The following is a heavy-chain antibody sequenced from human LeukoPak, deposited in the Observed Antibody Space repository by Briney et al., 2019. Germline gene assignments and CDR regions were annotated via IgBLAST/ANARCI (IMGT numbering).Heavy chain of an antibody. J-gene: IGHJ4*02. CDR2: TYIRGST. CDR3: AREPEYSKSYYLDQ. V-gene: IGHV4-4*07. CDR1: GGSISSYY. Sequence: PSETLSLTCTVSGGSISSYYWSWIRPPAGKGLEWIGRTYIRGSTNYNPSLKSRVTMSVDTSKNQISLKLSSVTAADTAVYYCAREPEYSKSYYLDQWGQGTLVTVSS. D-gene: IGHD6-6*01.